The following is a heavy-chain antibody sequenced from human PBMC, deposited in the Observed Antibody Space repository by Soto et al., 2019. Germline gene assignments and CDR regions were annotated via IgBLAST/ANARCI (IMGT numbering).Heavy chain of an antibody. CDR3: ARDPTTETTLDWFDS. D-gene: IGHD1-7*01. CDR1: GFRFSSDS. J-gene: IGHJ5*01. CDR2: ISSSGSFM. V-gene: IGHV3-21*01. Sequence: PGGSLRLSCAASGFRFSSDSMGWVRQAPGKGLEWVSSISSSGSFMNYADSVKGRFTISRDNAKNSVYLHMTSLKDEDTAVYYCARDPTTETTLDWFDSWGKGTLVT.